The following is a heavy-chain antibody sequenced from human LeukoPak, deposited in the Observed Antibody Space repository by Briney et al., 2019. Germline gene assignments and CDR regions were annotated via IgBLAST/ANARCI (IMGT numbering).Heavy chain of an antibody. CDR1: GFTFSNAW. V-gene: IGHV3-15*01. J-gene: IGHJ4*02. D-gene: IGHD7-27*01. CDR3: STDILETNWGGY. Sequence: PGGSLRLSCAASGFTFSNAWMSWVRQAPGKGLEWVSRIKGKTDGGTTHYAAPVKGRFTISRDDSKDTLYLQMNSLKTEDTAVYYCSTDILETNWGGYWGQGTLVTVSS. CDR2: IKGKTDGGTT.